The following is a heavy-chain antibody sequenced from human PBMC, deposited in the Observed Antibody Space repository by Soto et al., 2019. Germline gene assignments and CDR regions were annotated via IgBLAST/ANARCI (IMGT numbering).Heavy chain of an antibody. CDR2: IIPIFGTA. D-gene: IGHD3-22*01. Sequence: SVKVSCKASGGTFSSYAISWVRQAPGQGLEWMGGIIPIFGTANYAQKFQGRVTITADESTSTAYMELSSLRSEDTAVYYCATQNINYYDSSGYYYYYGMDVWCQGTTVTVSS. CDR1: GGTFSSYA. CDR3: ATQNINYYDSSGYYYYYGMDV. V-gene: IGHV1-69*13. J-gene: IGHJ6*02.